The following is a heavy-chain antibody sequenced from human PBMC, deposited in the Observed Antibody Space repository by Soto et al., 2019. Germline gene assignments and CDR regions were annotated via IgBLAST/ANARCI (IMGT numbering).Heavy chain of an antibody. CDR1: GFTVSSNY. CDR3: ARDMKYYTYYYYYYYMDV. CDR2: IYSRSST. V-gene: IGHV3-66*01. D-gene: IGHD1-26*01. J-gene: IGHJ6*03. Sequence: GGSLRLSCAASGFTVSSNYMSWVRQAPGKGLEWVSVIYSRSSTYYADSLKGRFTISRDNSKNTLYLQMNSLRAEDTAVYYCARDMKYYTYYYYYYYMDVWGKGTTVTVSS.